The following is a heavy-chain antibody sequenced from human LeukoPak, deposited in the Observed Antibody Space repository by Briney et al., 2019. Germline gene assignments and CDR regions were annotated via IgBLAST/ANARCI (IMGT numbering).Heavy chain of an antibody. CDR3: ARRYCSSTSCPPDYYYMDV. J-gene: IGHJ6*03. CDR2: IYYSGST. D-gene: IGHD2-2*01. V-gene: IGHV4-59*08. Sequence: SETLSLTCTVSGGSISSYYWSWISQPPRKGLGRIGYIYYSGSTNYNPSLKSRVTISVDTSKIQFSLKLSSVTAADTAVYYCARRYCSSTSCPPDYYYMDVWGKGTTVTVSS. CDR1: GGSISSYY.